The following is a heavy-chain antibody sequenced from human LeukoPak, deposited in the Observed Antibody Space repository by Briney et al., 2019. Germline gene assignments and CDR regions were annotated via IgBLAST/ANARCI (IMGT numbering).Heavy chain of an antibody. CDR2: ISYDGSNK. V-gene: IGHV3-30*03. J-gene: IGHJ3*02. Sequence: GGSLRLSCAASGFTFSDHYMDWVRQAPGKGLEWVAVISYDGSNKYYADSVKGRFTISRDNSKNTLYLQMNSLRAEDTAVYYCARWSTAALDAFDIWGQGTMVTVSS. D-gene: IGHD6-13*01. CDR3: ARWSTAALDAFDI. CDR1: GFTFSDHY.